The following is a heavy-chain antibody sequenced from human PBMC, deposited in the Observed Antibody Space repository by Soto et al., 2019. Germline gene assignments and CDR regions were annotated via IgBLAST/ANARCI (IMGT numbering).Heavy chain of an antibody. Sequence: GASVKVSCKTSGYPFSMYGISWVRQAPGQGLEWMGWISAYNGNTEYAQKFQGRVTMTRDISTSTAYLDLRSLRSDDTAVYYCARPSYYDTPTAFDYWGQGALVTVSS. CDR3: ARPSYYDTPTAFDY. CDR1: GYPFSMYG. D-gene: IGHD3-22*01. V-gene: IGHV1-18*01. J-gene: IGHJ4*02. CDR2: ISAYNGNT.